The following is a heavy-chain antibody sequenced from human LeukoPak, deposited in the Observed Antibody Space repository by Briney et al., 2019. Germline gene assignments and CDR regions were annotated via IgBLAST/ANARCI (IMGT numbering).Heavy chain of an antibody. CDR1: GFTFSSYA. CDR2: ISYDGSNK. J-gene: IGHJ3*02. CDR3: ARVQRYSSGRFDAFDI. D-gene: IGHD6-19*01. V-gene: IGHV3-30-3*01. Sequence: GGSLRLSCAASGFTFSSYAMHWVRQAPGKGLEWVAVISYDGSNKYYADSVKGRFTISRDNSKNTLYLQMNSLRAEDTAVYYCARVQRYSSGRFDAFDIWGQGTMVTVSS.